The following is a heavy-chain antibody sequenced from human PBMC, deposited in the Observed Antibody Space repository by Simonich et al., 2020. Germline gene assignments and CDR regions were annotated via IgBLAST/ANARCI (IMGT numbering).Heavy chain of an antibody. Sequence: EVQLVQSGAEVKKPGESLKISCKGSGYSFTSYWIGWERQMPGKGLEWMVNIYPAYSDTRYSPSFQGQVTNSADKSISTAYLQWSSLKASDTAMYYCARQLNDFDIWGQGTMVTVSS. CDR2: IYPAYSDT. J-gene: IGHJ3*02. V-gene: IGHV5-51*01. CDR3: ARQLNDFDI. CDR1: GYSFTSYW. D-gene: IGHD1-1*01.